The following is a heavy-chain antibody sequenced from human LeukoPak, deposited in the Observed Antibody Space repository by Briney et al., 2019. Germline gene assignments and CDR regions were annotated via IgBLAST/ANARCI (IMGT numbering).Heavy chain of an antibody. J-gene: IGHJ6*02. V-gene: IGHV1-18*01. D-gene: IGHD5-18*01. CDR3: ATGIQPGMDV. Sequence: ASVKVSCKASGYTFTSYGISWVRQAPGQGLEWMGWISAYNGNTNYAQKFQGRVTMTRDTSISTAYMELSRLRSDDTAVYYCATGIQPGMDVWGQGTTVTVSS. CDR2: ISAYNGNT. CDR1: GYTFTSYG.